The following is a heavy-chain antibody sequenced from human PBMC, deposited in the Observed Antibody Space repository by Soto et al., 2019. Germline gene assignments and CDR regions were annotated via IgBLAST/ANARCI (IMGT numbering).Heavy chain of an antibody. D-gene: IGHD3-16*02. CDR1: GFTFSNAY. J-gene: IGHJ3*02. Sequence: GGSLRLSCAASGFTFSNAYINWVRQAPGKGLEWVSYSSSSGSTIYYADSVKGRFTISRDNAKNSLYLQMNSLRAEDTAVYYCARDWIGGVIVPEPFDIWGQGTMVTVPS. CDR3: ARDWIGGVIVPEPFDI. V-gene: IGHV3-11*01. CDR2: SSSSGSTI.